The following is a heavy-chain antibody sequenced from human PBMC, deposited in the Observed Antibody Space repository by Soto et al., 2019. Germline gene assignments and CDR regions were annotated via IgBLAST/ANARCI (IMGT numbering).Heavy chain of an antibody. J-gene: IGHJ2*01. CDR2: IYHSGST. CDR1: GGSISSSNW. Sequence: QVQLQESGPGLVKPSGTLSLTCAVSGGSISSSNWWSWVRQPPGKGLEWIGEIYHSGSTNYNPSLKSRVTISVDKSKNQFSLKLSSVTAADTAVYYCARDLNGVQRGSGRFVDLWGRGTLVTVSS. D-gene: IGHD3-10*01. CDR3: ARDLNGVQRGSGRFVDL. V-gene: IGHV4-4*02.